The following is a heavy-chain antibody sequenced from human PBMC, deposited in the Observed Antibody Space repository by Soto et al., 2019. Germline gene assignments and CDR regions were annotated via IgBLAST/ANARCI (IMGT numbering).Heavy chain of an antibody. J-gene: IGHJ6*02. V-gene: IGHV1-18*01. CDR1: GYSLGNFG. CDR2: ISAYTGNT. D-gene: IGHD3-10*01. CDR3: ARTPGATFSLDV. Sequence: ASVKVSCKASGYSLGNFGITWVRQALGQGLEWMGWISAYTGNTNYAQKLQDRVTMTTDTSTNTAYMEMRSLRADDTAVYYCARTPGATFSLDVWGQGTTVTVSS.